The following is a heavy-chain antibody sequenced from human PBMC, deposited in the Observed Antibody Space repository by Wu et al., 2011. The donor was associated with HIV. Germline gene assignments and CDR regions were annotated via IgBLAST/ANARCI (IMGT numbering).Heavy chain of an antibody. V-gene: IGHV1-18*01. D-gene: IGHD3-9*01. CDR1: DNTFTNYG. CDR2: ISAYNGDT. J-gene: IGHJ4*03. Sequence: QVQLVQSGGEVKKPGAAVKVSCKAPDNTFTNYGISWVRQAPGQGLEWMGWISAYNGDTNYAQKFQGRVTMTTDTSTSTAYMELRSLRSDDTAVYYCARDVLRYFDWLLGVEYYFDYWGPGNLVTVSS. CDR3: ARDVLRYFDWLLGVEYYFDY.